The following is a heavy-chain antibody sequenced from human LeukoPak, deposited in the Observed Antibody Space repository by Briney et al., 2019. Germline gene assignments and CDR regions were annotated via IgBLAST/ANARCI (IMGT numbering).Heavy chain of an antibody. CDR1: GFTFDDYG. D-gene: IGHD6-13*01. CDR2: INWNGGST. CDR3: ARVRIAAAGTGYYFDY. J-gene: IGHJ4*02. V-gene: IGHV3-20*01. Sequence: GGSLRLSCAASGFTFDDYGMSWVRQAPGKGLEWVSGINWNGGSTGYADSVKGRFTISRDNAKNSLYLQMNSLRAEDTALYHCARVRIAAAGTGYYFDYWGQGTLVTVSS.